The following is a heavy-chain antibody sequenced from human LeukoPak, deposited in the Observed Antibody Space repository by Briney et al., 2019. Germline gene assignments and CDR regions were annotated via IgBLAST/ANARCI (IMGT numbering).Heavy chain of an antibody. J-gene: IGHJ6*02. Sequence: SVKVSCKASGGTFSSYAISWVRQAPGQGLGWMGGIIPIFGTANYAQKFQGRVTITADESTSTAYMELSSLRSEDTAVYYCARIGPYYYYYYGMDVWGQGTTVTVSS. V-gene: IGHV1-69*01. CDR1: GGTFSSYA. CDR2: IIPIFGTA. CDR3: ARIGPYYYYYYGMDV.